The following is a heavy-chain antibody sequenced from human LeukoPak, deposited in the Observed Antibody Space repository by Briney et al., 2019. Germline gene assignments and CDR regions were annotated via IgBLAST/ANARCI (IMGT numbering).Heavy chain of an antibody. CDR2: IYYSGST. V-gene: IGHV4-59*12. J-gene: IGHJ4*02. Sequence: SETLSLTCTVSGGSISSYYWSWIRQPPGKGLEWIGYIYYSGSTYYNPSLKSRVTISVDTSKNQFSLKLSSVTAADTAVYYCARDSYSSGWYVPGAWGQGTLVTVSS. CDR3: ARDSYSSGWYVPGA. D-gene: IGHD6-19*01. CDR1: GGSISSYY.